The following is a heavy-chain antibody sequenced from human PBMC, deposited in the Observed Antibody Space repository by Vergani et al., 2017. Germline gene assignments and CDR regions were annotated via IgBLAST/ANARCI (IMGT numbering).Heavy chain of an antibody. V-gene: IGHV4-30-4*01. J-gene: IGHJ6*02. CDR3: ARVRRDDSSGYYYYYVMDV. D-gene: IGHD3-22*01. CDR1: GGSISSGDYY. CDR2: IYYSGST. Sequence: QVQLQESGPGLVKPSQTLYLTCTVSGGSISSGDYYWSWIRQPPGKGLEWIGYIYYSGSTYYNPSLKSRVTISVDTSKNQFSLKLSSVTAADTAVYYCARVRRDDSSGYYYYYVMDVWGQGTTVTVSS.